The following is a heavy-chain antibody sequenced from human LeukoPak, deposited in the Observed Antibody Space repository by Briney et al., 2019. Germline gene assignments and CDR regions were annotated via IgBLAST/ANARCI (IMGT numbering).Heavy chain of an antibody. CDR3: ARGTTRASSTYSSGWDSYYYYYGMDV. V-gene: IGHV4-34*01. CDR2: INHSGNT. CDR1: GGSFSGYY. J-gene: IGHJ6*02. D-gene: IGHD6-19*01. Sequence: SETLSLTCAVYGGSFSGYYWSWIRQPPGKGLEWIGEINHSGNTNHSPSLKSRVTISVDTSKNQFSLTLSSVTAADTAVYYCARGTTRASSTYSSGWDSYYYYYGMDVWGQGTTVTASS.